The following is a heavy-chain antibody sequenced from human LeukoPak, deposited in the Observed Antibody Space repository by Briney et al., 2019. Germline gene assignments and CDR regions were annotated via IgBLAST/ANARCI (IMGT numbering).Heavy chain of an antibody. CDR2: IYYTGST. D-gene: IGHD2/OR15-2a*01. Sequence: PSETLSLTCTVSGDSISSYYWSWIRQPPGKGLEWIGYIYYTGSTNYNPSLKSRVTISVDTSKNQFSLKLSSVTAADTAVYYCASNHYNGYYLYYFDYWGQGTLVTVSS. J-gene: IGHJ4*02. CDR1: GDSISSYY. CDR3: ASNHYNGYYLYYFDY. V-gene: IGHV4-59*08.